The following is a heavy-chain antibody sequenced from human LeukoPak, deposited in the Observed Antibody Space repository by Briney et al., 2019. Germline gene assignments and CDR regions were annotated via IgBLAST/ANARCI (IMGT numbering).Heavy chain of an antibody. V-gene: IGHV4-34*01. CDR1: GGSFSGHY. Sequence: SETLSLTCAVSGGSFSGHYCSWIRQAPGKGLEWFGEIDHSGTADSNPPLKRRVTISVDTSKNEFSLRLNSVTAADTAVYYCARGVFGTTATFEFWGQGTLVTVSS. J-gene: IGHJ4*02. D-gene: IGHD1-7*01. CDR2: IDHSGTA. CDR3: ARGVFGTTATFEF.